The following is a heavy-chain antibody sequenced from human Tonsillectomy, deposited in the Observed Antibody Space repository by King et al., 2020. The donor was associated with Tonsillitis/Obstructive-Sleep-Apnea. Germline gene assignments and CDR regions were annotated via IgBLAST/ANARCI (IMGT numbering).Heavy chain of an antibody. J-gene: IGHJ3*02. CDR2: IYWDDDK. CDR1: GFSLSTSEVG. Sequence: TLKESGPTLVKPTQTLTLTCTFSGFSLSTSEVGVGWIRQPPGKALEWLGFIYWDDDKRYRPSLKSRLTITKDTSKNQVVLTMTNMDPVDTATYYSARDFGEDAFDIWGQGTMVTVSS. D-gene: IGHD3-3*01. CDR3: ARDFGEDAFDI. V-gene: IGHV2-5*02.